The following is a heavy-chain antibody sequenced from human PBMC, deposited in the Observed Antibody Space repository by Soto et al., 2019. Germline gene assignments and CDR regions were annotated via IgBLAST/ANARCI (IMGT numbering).Heavy chain of an antibody. CDR1: GYIFTTYG. Sequence: QVHLVQSGAEVKKPGASVKVSCKGSGYIFTTYGITWVRQAPGQGREWMGWISAHNGNTNYAQKLQGRGTVTRDTSTSPAYMELRNLRSDDTAVYYCARGRYGDYWGQGALVTVSS. J-gene: IGHJ4*02. CDR3: ARGRYGDY. V-gene: IGHV1-18*01. D-gene: IGHD1-1*01. CDR2: ISAHNGNT.